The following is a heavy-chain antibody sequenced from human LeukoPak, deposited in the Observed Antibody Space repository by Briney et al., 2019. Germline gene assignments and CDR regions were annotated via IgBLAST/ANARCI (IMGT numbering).Heavy chain of an antibody. D-gene: IGHD2-15*01. CDR3: ARLVVVAAATDY. J-gene: IGHJ4*02. V-gene: IGHV4-34*01. CDR1: GVSFSGYY. Sequence: SETLSLTCAVYGVSFSGYYWSWIRQPPGKGLEWIGEINHSGSTNYNPSLKSRVTISVDTSKNQFSLKLSSVTAADTAVYYCARLVVVAAATDYWGQGTLVTVSS. CDR2: INHSGST.